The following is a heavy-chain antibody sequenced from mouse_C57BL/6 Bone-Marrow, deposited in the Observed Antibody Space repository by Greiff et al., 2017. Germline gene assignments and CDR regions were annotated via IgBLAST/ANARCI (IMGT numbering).Heavy chain of an antibody. V-gene: IGHV5-4*01. CDR2: ISDGGSYT. J-gene: IGHJ1*03. CDR3: ARDSIHWYFDV. Sequence: EVMLVESGGGLVKPGGSLKLSCAASGFTFSSYAMSWVRQTPEKRLEWVATISDGGSYTYYPDNVKGRFTISRDNAKNNLYLQMSHLKSEDTAMYYCARDSIHWYFDVWGTGTTVTVSS. CDR1: GFTFSSYA.